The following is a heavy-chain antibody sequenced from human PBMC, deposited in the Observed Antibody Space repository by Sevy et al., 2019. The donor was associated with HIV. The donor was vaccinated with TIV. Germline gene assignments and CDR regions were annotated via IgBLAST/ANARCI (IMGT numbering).Heavy chain of an antibody. Sequence: GGSLRLSCAVSGFTLTNEFFSWVRQAPGKGLEWVAVVYSGGATYYADSAKGRFTISRDKSKSTLYLQMKSLRAEDTAVYYCARVGYCRGGTCFSGFYYAMDVWGQGTTVTVSS. D-gene: IGHD2-15*01. CDR1: GFTLTNEF. CDR2: VYSGGAT. CDR3: ARVGYCRGGTCFSGFYYAMDV. J-gene: IGHJ6*02. V-gene: IGHV3-53*01.